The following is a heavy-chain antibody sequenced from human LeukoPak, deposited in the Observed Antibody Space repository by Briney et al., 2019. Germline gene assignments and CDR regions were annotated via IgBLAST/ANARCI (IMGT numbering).Heavy chain of an antibody. CDR3: AVYYSSGPIAY. V-gene: IGHV3-7*01. D-gene: IGHD3-22*01. Sequence: GGSLRLSCAASGLAFSYYWMSWVRQAPGKGLGWVANVKQDGSEKHYVDSVKGRFTVSRDNAKNSLYLQMNSLRAEDTAVYYCAVYYSSGPIAYWGQGTLVTVSS. CDR2: VKQDGSEK. CDR1: GLAFSYYW. J-gene: IGHJ4*02.